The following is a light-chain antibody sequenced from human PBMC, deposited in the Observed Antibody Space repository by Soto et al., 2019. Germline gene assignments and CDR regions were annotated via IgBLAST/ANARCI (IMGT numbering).Light chain of an antibody. CDR3: QQRSNWPLG. Sequence: DIQMTQSPSSLSASVGDRVTITCRASQGISNYLAWYQQKPGKVPKLLVYGASTLQSGVPSRFSGSGSGTDFTITISCLEPEDFAVYYCQQRSNWPLGFGGGTKVEIK. CDR1: QGISNY. V-gene: IGKV1-27*01. CDR2: GAS. J-gene: IGKJ4*01.